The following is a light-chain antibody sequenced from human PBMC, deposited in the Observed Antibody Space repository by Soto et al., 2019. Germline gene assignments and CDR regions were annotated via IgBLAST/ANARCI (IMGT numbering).Light chain of an antibody. CDR2: GAS. J-gene: IGKJ1*01. Sequence: EIVLTQSPGTLSLSPGETATLSCRASQRASTSYLAWYQQRPGQAPRLLIYGASSRAIGIPDKFTGSGSGTDFTLTIGRLGPEDFAVYYCQHYENSVTFGQGTNVEIK. CDR1: QRASTSY. CDR3: QHYENSVT. V-gene: IGKV3-20*01.